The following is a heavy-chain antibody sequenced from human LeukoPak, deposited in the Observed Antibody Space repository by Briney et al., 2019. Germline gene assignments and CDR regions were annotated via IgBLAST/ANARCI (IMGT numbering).Heavy chain of an antibody. CDR1: GYTFTGYY. CDR3: ARGGYCSGGSCYNPFDY. CDR2: INPNSGGT. V-gene: IGHV1-2*06. Sequence: ASVKVSCKASGYTFTGYYMHWVRQAPGQGREWMGRINPNSGGTNYAQKFQGRVTMTRDTSISTAYMELSRLRSDDTAVYYCARGGYCSGGSCYNPFDYWGQGTLVTVSS. J-gene: IGHJ4*02. D-gene: IGHD2-15*01.